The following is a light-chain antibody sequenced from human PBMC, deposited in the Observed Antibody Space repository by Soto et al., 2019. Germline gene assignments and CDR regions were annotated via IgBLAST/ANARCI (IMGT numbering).Light chain of an antibody. V-gene: IGLV2-18*02. Sequence: QSVLTQPPSVSGSPGQSVTISCNGTSSDIGSYNRVSWYQQPTGTAPKLMIYGVSDRPSGVPDRFSGSKSGNTSSLTISGLQAEDEADYYCSSYTSSSTLVFGGGTKLTVL. CDR2: GVS. CDR3: SSYTSSSTLV. CDR1: SSDIGSYNR. J-gene: IGLJ2*01.